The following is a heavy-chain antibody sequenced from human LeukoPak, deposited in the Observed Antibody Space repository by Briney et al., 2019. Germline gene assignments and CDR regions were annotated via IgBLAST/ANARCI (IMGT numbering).Heavy chain of an antibody. Sequence: PSETLSLTCAVYGGSFSGYYWSWIRQPPGKGLEWIGEINHSGSTNYNPSFKSRVTISIDTSKNQFSLKLSSVTAADTAVYYCARSGRLLGLWDYYYYMDVWGKGTTVTISS. CDR1: GGSFSGYY. D-gene: IGHD1-26*01. CDR3: ARSGRLLGLWDYYYYMDV. J-gene: IGHJ6*03. V-gene: IGHV4-34*01. CDR2: INHSGST.